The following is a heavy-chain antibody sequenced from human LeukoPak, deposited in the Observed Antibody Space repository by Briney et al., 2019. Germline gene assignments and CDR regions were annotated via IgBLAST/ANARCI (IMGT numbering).Heavy chain of an antibody. CDR3: ARDRNQLDFDY. CDR1: GYTFTSYD. Sequence: ASVKVSCKASGYTFTSYDINWVRQATGQGLEWMGWMNPNSGNTGYAQKFQGRVTITRNTSISTAYMELCSLRSEDTAVYYCARDRNQLDFDYRGQGTLVTVSS. CDR2: MNPNSGNT. D-gene: IGHD2-2*01. V-gene: IGHV1-8*03. J-gene: IGHJ4*02.